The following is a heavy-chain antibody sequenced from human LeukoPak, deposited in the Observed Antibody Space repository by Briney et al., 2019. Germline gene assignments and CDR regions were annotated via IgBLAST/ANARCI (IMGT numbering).Heavy chain of an antibody. V-gene: IGHV3-23*01. J-gene: IGHJ6*03. Sequence: PGGSLRLSCAGSGFSFSTYGMTWVRQAPGKGLEWVSSVSSSGETTYYADSVKGRFTISRDNSKNTLYLQMNSLRAEDTAVYYCAKDGEWFGELWSHYYYYMDVWGKGTTVTISS. D-gene: IGHD3-10*01. CDR3: AKDGEWFGELWSHYYYYMDV. CDR1: GFSFSTYG. CDR2: VSSSGETT.